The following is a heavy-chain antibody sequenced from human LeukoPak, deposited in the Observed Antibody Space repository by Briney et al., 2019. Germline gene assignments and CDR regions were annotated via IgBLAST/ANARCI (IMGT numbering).Heavy chain of an antibody. J-gene: IGHJ4*02. CDR1: GGTFSSYT. CDR3: ARVRGSGSYHFDY. CDR2: IIPILGIA. D-gene: IGHD1-26*01. Sequence: AASVKVSCKASGGTFSSYTISWVRQAPGQGLEWMGRIIPILGIANYAQKFQGRVTITADKSTSTAYMELRSLRSDDTAVYYCARVRGSGSYHFDYWGQGTLVTVSS. V-gene: IGHV1-69*02.